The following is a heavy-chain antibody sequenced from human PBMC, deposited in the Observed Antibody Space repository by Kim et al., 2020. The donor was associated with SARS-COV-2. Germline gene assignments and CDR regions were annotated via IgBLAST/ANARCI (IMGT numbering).Heavy chain of an antibody. CDR1: GFSLKNYA. CDR2: ISSSATIM. V-gene: IGHV3-48*03. D-gene: IGHD3-3*01. Sequence: GGSLRLSCRGSGFSLKNYAMNWVRQAPGKGLEWLSFISSSATIMYYADSVKGRFTISRDNSKDSLYLHMNTLRAEDTGVYYCAREPWNFWSNSGYYSAMDVWGHGTTVTV. J-gene: IGHJ6*02. CDR3: AREPWNFWSNSGYYSAMDV.